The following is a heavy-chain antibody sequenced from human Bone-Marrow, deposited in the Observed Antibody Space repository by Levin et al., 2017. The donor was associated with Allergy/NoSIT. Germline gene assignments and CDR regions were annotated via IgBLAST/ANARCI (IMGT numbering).Heavy chain of an antibody. CDR1: GFTFSSYA. Sequence: PGESLKISCAASGFTFSSYAMSWVRQAPGKGLEWVSAISGNGGSTFYADSVKGRFTISRDNSRNTLYLQMNSLRVEDTAVYYCAKDDWRCSSTTCDHYNDYGMDGWGQGTTVTVSS. V-gene: IGHV3-23*01. J-gene: IGHJ6*02. CDR3: AKDDWRCSSTTCDHYNDYGMDG. D-gene: IGHD2-2*01. CDR2: ISGNGGST.